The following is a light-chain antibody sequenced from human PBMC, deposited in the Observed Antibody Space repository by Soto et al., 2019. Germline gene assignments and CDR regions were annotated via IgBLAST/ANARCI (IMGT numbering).Light chain of an antibody. CDR1: SSDVGGYNY. J-gene: IGLJ3*02. CDR2: EVS. Sequence: QSALTQPASVSGSPGQSITISCTGTSSDVGGYNYVSWYQQHPGTAPKLMIYEVSNRPSGVSNRFSGSKSGNTASLTISGLQAEDEADYYCSSYTSSNTHVFGGGTKLTVL. CDR3: SSYTSSNTHV. V-gene: IGLV2-14*01.